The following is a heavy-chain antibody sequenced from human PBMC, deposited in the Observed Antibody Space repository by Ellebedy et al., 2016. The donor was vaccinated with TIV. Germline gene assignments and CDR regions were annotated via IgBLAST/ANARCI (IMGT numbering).Heavy chain of an antibody. Sequence: PGGSLRLSCAASGFTFSSYAMSRVRQAPGKGLEWVSAISGSGGSTYYADSVKGRFTISRDKSKNTLYLQMNSLRAEDTAVYYCAKDQWWFGESNWFDPWGQGTLVTVSS. J-gene: IGHJ5*02. V-gene: IGHV3-23*01. D-gene: IGHD3-10*01. CDR1: GFTFSSYA. CDR2: ISGSGGST. CDR3: AKDQWWFGESNWFDP.